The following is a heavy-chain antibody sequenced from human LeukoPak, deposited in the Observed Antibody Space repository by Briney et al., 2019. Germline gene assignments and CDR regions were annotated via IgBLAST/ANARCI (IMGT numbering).Heavy chain of an antibody. Sequence: GGSLRLSCAASGFTFSSYWMSWVRQAPGKGLEWVANIKQDGSEKYYVDSVKGRFTISRDNAKNSLYLQMNSLRAEDTAVYYCARVIWFGEPPYNWFDPWGQGTLVTVSS. CDR2: IKQDGSEK. V-gene: IGHV3-7*01. CDR3: ARVIWFGEPPYNWFDP. J-gene: IGHJ5*02. CDR1: GFTFSSYW. D-gene: IGHD3-10*01.